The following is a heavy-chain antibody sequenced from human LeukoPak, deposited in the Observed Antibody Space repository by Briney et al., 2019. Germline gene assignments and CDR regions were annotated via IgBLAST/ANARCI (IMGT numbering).Heavy chain of an antibody. CDR1: GFTFSSYW. J-gene: IGHJ4*02. CDR2: IKQDGSEK. CDR3: ARDRSTDFWSGYYTNYFDY. Sequence: GGSLRPSCAASGFTFSSYWMSWVRQAPGKGLEWVANIKQDGSEKYYVDSVKGRFTISRDNAKNSLYLQMNSLRAEDTAVYYCARDRSTDFWSGYYTNYFDYWGQGTLVTVSS. V-gene: IGHV3-7*01. D-gene: IGHD3-3*01.